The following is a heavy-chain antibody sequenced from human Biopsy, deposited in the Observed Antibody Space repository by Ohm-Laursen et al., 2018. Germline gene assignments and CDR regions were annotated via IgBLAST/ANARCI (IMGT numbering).Heavy chain of an antibody. CDR3: ARLNSGTYDASDL. CDR1: GFIFRDYW. D-gene: IGHD1-26*01. Sequence: GSLRLSCAASGFIFRDYWLTWVRQAPGKGMEWISYIYGGGSPVSYADSVKGRFTISRDNAQNSLYLHMNSLRAEDTAVYYCARLNSGTYDASDLWGQGTMVIVSS. CDR2: IYGGGSPV. J-gene: IGHJ3*01. V-gene: IGHV3-11*04.